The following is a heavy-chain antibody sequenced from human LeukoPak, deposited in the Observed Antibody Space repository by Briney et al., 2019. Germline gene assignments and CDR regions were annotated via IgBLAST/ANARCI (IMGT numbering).Heavy chain of an antibody. J-gene: IGHJ6*02. Sequence: SETLSLTCAVYGGSLSGYYWSWIRQPPGKGLEWIGEINHSGSTNYNPSLKSRVTTSVDTSKNQFSLKLSSVTAADTAVYYCARADIVYYDMDVWGQGTTVTVSS. CDR1: GGSLSGYY. D-gene: IGHD5-12*01. V-gene: IGHV4-34*01. CDR3: ARADIVYYDMDV. CDR2: INHSGST.